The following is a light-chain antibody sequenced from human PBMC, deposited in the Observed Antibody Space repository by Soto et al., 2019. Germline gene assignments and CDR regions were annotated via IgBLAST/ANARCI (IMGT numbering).Light chain of an antibody. CDR1: SSDVGGYNS. CDR2: EVN. CDR3: NSYTSSTTYV. V-gene: IGLV2-14*01. Sequence: SALTQPASVSGSPGQSITISCTGTSSDVGGYNSVSWYQQHPGKAPKLMIYEVNNRPSGVSNRFSGSKSGNTASLTISGLQAEDEADYYCNSYTSSTTYVFGTGTKLTVL. J-gene: IGLJ1*01.